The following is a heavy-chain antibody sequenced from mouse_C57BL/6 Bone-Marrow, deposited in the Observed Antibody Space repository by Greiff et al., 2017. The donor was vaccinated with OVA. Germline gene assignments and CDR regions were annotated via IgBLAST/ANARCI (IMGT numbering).Heavy chain of an antibody. V-gene: IGHV1-64*01. D-gene: IGHD2-5*01. Sequence: QVQLQQPGAELVKPGASVKLSCKTSGYTFTSYWMHWVKQRPGQGLEWIGVIHPNSGSTNYNEKFKSKATLTVDKSSSTAYMQLSSLTSEDSAVYYCAGGGVYYSNYVGWYFDVWGRGTAVTVSS. CDR2: IHPNSGST. CDR1: GYTFTSYW. J-gene: IGHJ1*03. CDR3: AGGGVYYSNYVGWYFDV.